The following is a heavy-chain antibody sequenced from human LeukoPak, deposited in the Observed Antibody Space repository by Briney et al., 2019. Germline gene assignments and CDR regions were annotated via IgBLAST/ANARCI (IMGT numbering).Heavy chain of an antibody. J-gene: IGHJ4*02. D-gene: IGHD1-26*01. CDR1: GFTFSSYA. Sequence: PGGSLRLSCAASGFTFSSYAMSWVRQPPGKGLEWVSVISGGGGSTYYADSVKGRFTISRDNSKNTLYLQMNSLRAEDTALYYCAKSLFLVVGATDYWGQGTPVTVSS. CDR2: ISGGGGST. V-gene: IGHV3-23*01. CDR3: AKSLFLVVGATDY.